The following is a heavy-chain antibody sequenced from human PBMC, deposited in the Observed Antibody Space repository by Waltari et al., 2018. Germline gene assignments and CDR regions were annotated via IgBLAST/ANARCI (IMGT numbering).Heavy chain of an antibody. J-gene: IGHJ6*02. Sequence: QVQLVQSGAEVKKPGASVKVSCKASGSTFTSYAMHWVRQAPGQRLEGMGWINAGNGNTKYSQKFQGRVTITRDTSASTAYMELSSLRSEDTAVYYCARDFAQSPSSDLTPYYYGMDVWGQGTTVTVSS. V-gene: IGHV1-3*01. CDR3: ARDFAQSPSSDLTPYYYGMDV. CDR2: INAGNGNT. D-gene: IGHD2-15*01. CDR1: GSTFTSYA.